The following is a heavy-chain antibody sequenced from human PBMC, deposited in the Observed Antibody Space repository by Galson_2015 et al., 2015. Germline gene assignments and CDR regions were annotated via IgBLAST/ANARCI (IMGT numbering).Heavy chain of an antibody. D-gene: IGHD3-10*01. Sequence: SLRLSCAASGFTFSSYAMSWVRQAPGKGLEWVSAISGSGGSTYYADSVKGRFTISRDNSKNTLYLQMNSLRAEDTAVYYCAKEALLWFGELARENWFDPWVQGTLVTVSS. J-gene: IGHJ5*02. CDR2: ISGSGGST. CDR3: AKEALLWFGELARENWFDP. CDR1: GFTFSSYA. V-gene: IGHV3-23*01.